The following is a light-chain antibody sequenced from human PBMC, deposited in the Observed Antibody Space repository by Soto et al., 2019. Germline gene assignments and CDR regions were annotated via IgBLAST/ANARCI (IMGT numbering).Light chain of an antibody. V-gene: IGKV3-20*01. CDR3: QQYGSSPRT. CDR1: QSVSRT. Sequence: EIVMTQSPASLSVSPGERATLSCRASQSVSRTLAWYQQKPGQAPRLLIYGASSRATGIPDRFSGGGSGTDFTLTISRLEPEDFAVYYCQQYGSSPRTFGQGTKVEIK. J-gene: IGKJ1*01. CDR2: GAS.